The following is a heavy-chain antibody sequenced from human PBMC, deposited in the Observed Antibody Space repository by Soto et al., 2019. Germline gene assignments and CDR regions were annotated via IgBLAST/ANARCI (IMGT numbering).Heavy chain of an antibody. CDR3: ARDAGGDYDFWSGYSNYYMDV. CDR2: IDSSGGTV. V-gene: IGHV3-11*01. J-gene: IGHJ6*03. Sequence: QVQLVESGGGSVKPGGSLRLSCEASGFTFNDYYMSWIRQAPGKGLECVSYIDSSGGTVFYADSVKGRFTISRDNAKNSLYQQMNSLRAEDTAVYYCARDAGGDYDFWSGYSNYYMDVWGKGATVTVSS. CDR1: GFTFNDYY. D-gene: IGHD3-3*01.